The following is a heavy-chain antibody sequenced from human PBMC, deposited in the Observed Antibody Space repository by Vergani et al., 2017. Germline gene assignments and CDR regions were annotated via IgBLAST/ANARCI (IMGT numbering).Heavy chain of an antibody. CDR2: IYYSGST. CDR3: ASGDVRYDNLTGYPKMQAVDY. Sequence: QVQLQESGPGLVKPSQTLSLTCPVSGGSISSGDYYWSWIRQPPGKGLEWIGYIYYSGSTYYNPSLKSRVTISVDTSKSQFSLELSSVTAADTAVYYCASGDVRYDNLTGYPKMQAVDYWGQGTLVTVSS. J-gene: IGHJ4*02. CDR1: GGSISSGDYY. V-gene: IGHV4-30-4*01. D-gene: IGHD3-9*01.